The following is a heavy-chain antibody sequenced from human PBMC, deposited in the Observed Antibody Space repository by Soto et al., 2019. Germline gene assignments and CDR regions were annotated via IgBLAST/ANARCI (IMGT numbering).Heavy chain of an antibody. Sequence: QVQLQESGPGLVKPSQTLSLTCTVSGGSISIGGYYWSWIRQHPGKGLEWIGYIYYSASTYYNPSLKSRVTISLDTSKNQFSLKRSSVTAADTAVDYCARDLVMSAYSGYDFEGYFDYWGQGTLVTVSS. CDR3: ARDLVMSAYSGYDFEGYFDY. CDR1: GGSISIGGYY. V-gene: IGHV4-31*03. D-gene: IGHD5-12*01. CDR2: IYYSAST. J-gene: IGHJ4*02.